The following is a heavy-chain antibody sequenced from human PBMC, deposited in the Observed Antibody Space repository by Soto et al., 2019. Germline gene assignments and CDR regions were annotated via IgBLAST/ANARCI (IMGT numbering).Heavy chain of an antibody. CDR2: ISGSGSST. J-gene: IGHJ4*02. V-gene: IGHV3-23*01. CDR3: AKGSYSGYDY. Sequence: PGGSLRLSCAAFGFTFTSLAMSWVRQAPGKGLEWVSAISGSGSSTYYADSVKGRFTISRDNSKNTLYLQMNSLRAEDTAVYYCAKGSYSGYDYWGQGTLVTVSS. CDR1: GFTFTSLA. D-gene: IGHD5-12*01.